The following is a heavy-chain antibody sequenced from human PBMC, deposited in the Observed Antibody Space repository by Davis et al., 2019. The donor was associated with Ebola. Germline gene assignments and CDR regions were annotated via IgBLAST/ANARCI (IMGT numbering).Heavy chain of an antibody. Sequence: SETLSLTCTVSGGYISGYYWSWIRQPPGKGLEWIGNLYHGGGTNYSPSLKSRLTISVDTSKNQFSLKLSSVTAADTAVYYCARDGLYYSSTSCYDYWFDPWGQGTLVTVSS. V-gene: IGHV4-59*12. D-gene: IGHD2-2*01. J-gene: IGHJ5*02. CDR2: LYHGGGT. CDR3: ARDGLYYSSTSCYDYWFDP. CDR1: GGYISGYY.